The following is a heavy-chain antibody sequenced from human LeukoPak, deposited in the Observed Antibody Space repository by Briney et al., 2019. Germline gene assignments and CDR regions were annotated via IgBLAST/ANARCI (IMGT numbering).Heavy chain of an antibody. J-gene: IGHJ5*02. CDR3: ARGQVPAARGYNWFDP. Sequence: SETLSLTCAVYGCSFNDYYWNWLRQPPGKGLEWIGEINARGDTNYNPSLKSRVTISVDTSKKQFSLRLTSMIAADTALYYCARGQVPAARGYNWFDPWGQGTLVTVSS. CDR1: GCSFNDYY. D-gene: IGHD2-2*01. CDR2: INARGDT. V-gene: IGHV4-34*01.